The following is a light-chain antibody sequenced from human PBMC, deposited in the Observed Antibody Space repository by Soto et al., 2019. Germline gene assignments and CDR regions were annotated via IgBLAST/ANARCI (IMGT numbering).Light chain of an antibody. J-gene: IGLJ1*01. CDR1: SSDVGGYNY. CDR3: SSYTSTSTLV. V-gene: IGLV2-14*01. Sequence: QSALTQPASVSGSPGQSITISCTGTSSDVGGYNYVAWYQQHPDKAPKLMIFEVTNRPSGASDRFSGSKSGNTASLTISGLQAEDEDDYYCSSYTSTSTLVFGTGTKLTVL. CDR2: EVT.